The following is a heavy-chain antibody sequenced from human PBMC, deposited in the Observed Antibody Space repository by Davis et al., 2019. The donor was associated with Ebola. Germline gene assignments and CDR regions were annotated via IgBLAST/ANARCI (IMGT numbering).Heavy chain of an antibody. CDR1: VDSVPRNTAA. CDR3: ARERLCDYGEQIMYYDYGMDV. CDR2: TYYRPKRYN. D-gene: IGHD4-17*01. V-gene: IGHV6-1*01. Sequence: SQTPSLTSAISVDSVPRNTAAWHWIRQSPPRCLEWLARTYYRPKRYNDYAVSVKSRITINPDTSKNQFSLQLNTVTPEDTAVYYCARERLCDYGEQIMYYDYGMDVWGQGTTVTVSS. J-gene: IGHJ6*02.